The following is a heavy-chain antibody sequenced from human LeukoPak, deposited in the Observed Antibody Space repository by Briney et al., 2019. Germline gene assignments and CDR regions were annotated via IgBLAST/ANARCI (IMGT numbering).Heavy chain of an antibody. CDR3: AREIVGATDY. CDR2: ISSGSGTI. CDR1: GFTFSTYS. V-gene: IGHV3-48*02. D-gene: IGHD1-26*01. Sequence: PGGSLRLSCAASGFTFSTYSMNWVRQAPGKGLEWVSYISSGSGTIYYADSVKGRFTISRDNAKNSLYLQMYSLRDEDTAVYYCAREIVGATDYWGQGTPVTVSS. J-gene: IGHJ4*02.